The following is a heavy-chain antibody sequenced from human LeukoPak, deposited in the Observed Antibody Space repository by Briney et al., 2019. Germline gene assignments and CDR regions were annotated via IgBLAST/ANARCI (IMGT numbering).Heavy chain of an antibody. V-gene: IGHV3-23*01. J-gene: IGHJ2*01. CDR3: AKLRWEITHYWYFDL. CDR2: ISPSGGSI. CDR1: GFTFSSYS. Sequence: GSLRLSCAASGFTFSSYSMNWVRQAPGKGLEWVSAISPSGGSIYFSDSVRGRFTISRDNSKNTVYVQMNSLRAEDTAVYYCAKLRWEITHYWYFDLWGRGTLVTVSS. D-gene: IGHD4-23*01.